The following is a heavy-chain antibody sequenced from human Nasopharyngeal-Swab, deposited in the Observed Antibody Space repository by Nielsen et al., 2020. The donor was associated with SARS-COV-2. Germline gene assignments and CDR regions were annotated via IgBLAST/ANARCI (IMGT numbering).Heavy chain of an antibody. D-gene: IGHD1-14*01. CDR3: TRGLTGHIVQWNPSPY. Sequence: GESLKISCAASGFTFRSYVMNWVRQGPGKGLEWVSGISTSGGTTYYADSVWGRFTISRDTSKNTVYLQMNTLRADDTALYFCTRGLTGHIVQWNPSPYWGQGTLVTVSS. J-gene: IGHJ4*02. CDR2: ISTSGGTT. V-gene: IGHV3-23*01. CDR1: GFTFRSYV.